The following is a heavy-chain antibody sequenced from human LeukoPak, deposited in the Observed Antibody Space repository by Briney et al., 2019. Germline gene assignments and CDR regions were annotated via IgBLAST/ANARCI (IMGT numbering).Heavy chain of an antibody. CDR3: SASPDYYDSSVYSYYFDD. J-gene: IGHJ4*02. V-gene: IGHV1-58*01. D-gene: IGHD3-22*01. CDR2: IVVGSGKK. Sequence: SVKVSCKASGFTFTSTAVQWVRQARAQRLEWIGWIVVGSGKKHYEQKFQERGTNTREMSTSTAYMELSSLRSEDAAVYYCSASPDYYDSSVYSYYFDDWGQGTLVTVSS. CDR1: GFTFTSTA.